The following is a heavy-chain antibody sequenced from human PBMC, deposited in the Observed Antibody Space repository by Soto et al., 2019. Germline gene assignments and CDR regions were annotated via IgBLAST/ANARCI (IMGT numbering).Heavy chain of an antibody. CDR1: GFTFSNYW. Sequence: PVGSLRLSCAASGFTFSNYWMTWVRQAPGKGLEWVASLNQDGSEKYYVDSVKGRLTISRDNAQNSLSLQMNSLRADDTAVYYCAGAVSTDGGHWGQGTLVTVSS. J-gene: IGHJ4*02. V-gene: IGHV3-7*04. CDR3: AGAVSTDGGH. CDR2: LNQDGSEK. D-gene: IGHD3-3*01.